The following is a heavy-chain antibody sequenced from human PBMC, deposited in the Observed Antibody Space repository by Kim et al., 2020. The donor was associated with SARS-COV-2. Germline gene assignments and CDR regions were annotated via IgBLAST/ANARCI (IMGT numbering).Heavy chain of an antibody. D-gene: IGHD2-2*03. CDR1: GGSISSSSYY. V-gene: IGHV4-39*01. Sequence: SETLSLTCTVSGGSISSSSYYWGWIRQPPGKGLEWIGSIYYSGSTYYNPSLKSRVTISVDTSKNQFSLKLSSVTAADTAVYYCARHGYCSSTSCYGALSGYYYYGMDVWGQGTTVTVSS. J-gene: IGHJ6*02. CDR3: ARHGYCSSTSCYGALSGYYYYGMDV. CDR2: IYYSGST.